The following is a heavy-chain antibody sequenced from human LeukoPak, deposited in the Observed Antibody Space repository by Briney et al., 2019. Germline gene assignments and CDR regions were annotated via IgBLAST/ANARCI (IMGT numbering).Heavy chain of an antibody. CDR2: IWYDGSNK. D-gene: IGHD6-19*01. V-gene: IGHV3-33*01. Sequence: GGSLRLSCAASGFTFSSYGMHWVRQAPGKGLEWVAVIWYDGSNKYYADSVKGRSTISRDNSKNTLYLQMNSLRAEDTAVYYCARGPSSGWYYYFDYWGQGTLVTVSS. J-gene: IGHJ4*02. CDR3: ARGPSSGWYYYFDY. CDR1: GFTFSSYG.